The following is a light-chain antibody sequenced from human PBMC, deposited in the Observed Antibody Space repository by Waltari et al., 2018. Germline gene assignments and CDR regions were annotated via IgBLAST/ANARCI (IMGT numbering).Light chain of an antibody. CDR2: WAS. J-gene: IGKJ4*01. CDR3: QQYYSTPYT. Sequence: DIVMTQSPDSLAVSLGEKATINCKSSQSVLYSSNNKNYLAWYQQKPGQPPKLLIYWASTRESGVPDRFSGSGSGTDFTLTISSLQAEDVAGYYCQQYYSTPYTFGGGTKVEL. V-gene: IGKV4-1*01. CDR1: QSVLYSSNNKNY.